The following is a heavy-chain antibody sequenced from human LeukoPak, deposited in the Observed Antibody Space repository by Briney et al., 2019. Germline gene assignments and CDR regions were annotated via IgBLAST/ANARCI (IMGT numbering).Heavy chain of an antibody. J-gene: IGHJ6*04. V-gene: IGHV1-69*13. D-gene: IGHD3-10*01. CDR1: GGTFSIYA. CDR2: IIPIFGTA. Sequence: SVKVSCKASGGTFSIYAISWVRQAPGQGGEWMGGIIPIFGTANYTQKFQGRVTITADESTSTAYMELSSLRSEDTAVYYCASPSMVRGVDYYYYGMDVWGKGTTVTVSS. CDR3: ASPSMVRGVDYYYYGMDV.